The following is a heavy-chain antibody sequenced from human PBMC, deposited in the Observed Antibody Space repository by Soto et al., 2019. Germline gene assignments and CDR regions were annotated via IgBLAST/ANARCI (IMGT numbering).Heavy chain of an antibody. CDR2: TSGSGVST. J-gene: IGHJ4*02. D-gene: IGHD4-4*01. V-gene: IGHV3-23*01. CDR3: AKGYSFGFEF. Sequence: GSLRLSCAASGFTFSNFAMSWVRQAPGKGLEWVSATSGSGVSTFYADSVKGRFTISRDNSKNTVSLQMSSLRAEDTAIYYCAKGYSFGFEFWGQGILVTV. CDR1: GFTFSNFA.